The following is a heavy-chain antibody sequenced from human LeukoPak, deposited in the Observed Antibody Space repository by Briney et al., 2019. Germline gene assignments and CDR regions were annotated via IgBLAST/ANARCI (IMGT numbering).Heavy chain of an antibody. CDR3: ARQLGEGTYPMDR. V-gene: IGHV4-59*08. CDR2: IYISGKT. J-gene: IGHJ5*02. Sequence: NPSETLSLTCTVSGASITDYYWSWIRQTPEMGLEYIGYIYISGKTYNNPSLKGRVTVSLDTSQNQFSLKLTSVTAADTAVYFCARQLGEGTYPMDRWGQGILVTVSS. CDR1: GASITDYY. D-gene: IGHD1-26*01.